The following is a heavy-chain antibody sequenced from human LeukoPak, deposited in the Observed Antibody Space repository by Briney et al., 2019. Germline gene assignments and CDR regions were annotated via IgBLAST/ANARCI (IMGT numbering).Heavy chain of an antibody. J-gene: IGHJ4*02. CDR2: ISAYNGNT. V-gene: IGHV1-18*01. CDR1: GYTFTSYG. Sequence: ASVKVSCKASGYTFTSYGISWVRQAPGQGLEWMGWISAYNGNTNYAQKLQGRVTMTTDTSTSTAYMELRSLRSDDTAVYYCARGRLRFLEWLLSDFDYWGQGTLVTVSS. CDR3: ARGRLRFLEWLLSDFDY. D-gene: IGHD3-3*01.